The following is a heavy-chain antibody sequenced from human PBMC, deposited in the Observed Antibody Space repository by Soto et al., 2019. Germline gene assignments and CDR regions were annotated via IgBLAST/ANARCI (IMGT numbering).Heavy chain of an antibody. Sequence: PVGSLRLSCVDSGFTLSRYAMHWVRQAPGKGLEWVAAISYDGTNKNYADSVKGRFTISGDNSKDTLYLQMDSLRPDDTAVYYCARTTFDSSGYYRNWGQGTLVTVSS. CDR3: ARTTFDSSGYYRN. CDR1: GFTLSRYA. J-gene: IGHJ4*02. CDR2: ISYDGTNK. D-gene: IGHD3-22*01. V-gene: IGHV3-30*04.